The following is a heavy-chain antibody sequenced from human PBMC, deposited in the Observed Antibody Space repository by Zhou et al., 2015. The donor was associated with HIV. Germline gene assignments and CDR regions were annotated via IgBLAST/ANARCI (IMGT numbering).Heavy chain of an antibody. V-gene: IGHV3-30*02. D-gene: IGHD3-9*01. CDR1: DFIFSAYN. CDR2: IRHDGSNK. CDR3: AKDIGYDILTGYSLTGYYMDV. J-gene: IGHJ6*03. Sequence: QVQLVESGGGVVQPGKSLRLSCEASDFIFSAYNMRWVRQPPGKGLEWVTFIRHDGSNKYYADSVRGRFTISRDNSKNRLYLQMNSLRAEDTAVYYCAKDIGYDILTGYSLTGYYMDVWGKDHGHRLL.